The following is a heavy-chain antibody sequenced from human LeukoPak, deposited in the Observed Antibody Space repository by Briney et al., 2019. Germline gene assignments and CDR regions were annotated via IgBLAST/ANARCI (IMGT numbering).Heavy chain of an antibody. V-gene: IGHV3-21*01. CDR3: ARAGGSTVSHSDY. CDR2: ISSSTSYI. CDR1: GFTFSRYS. J-gene: IGHJ4*02. Sequence: GGSLRLSCAASGFTFSRYSMNWIRQAPGKGLEWVSSISSSTSYIYYADSVKGRFTISKDNAKNSLYLQMNSLRAEDTAVYYCARAGGSTVSHSDYWGQGTLVTVSS. D-gene: IGHD4-17*01.